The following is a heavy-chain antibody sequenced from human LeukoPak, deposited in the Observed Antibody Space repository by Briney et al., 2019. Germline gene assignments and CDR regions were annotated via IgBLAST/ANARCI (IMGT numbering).Heavy chain of an antibody. J-gene: IGHJ4*02. V-gene: IGHV4-4*07. CDR2: IYTSGGT. Sequence: SETLSLTCTVSGGSISSGYWMWLRQPAGKGLEWIGRIYTSGGTRYNPSLRGRVTMSAVTSKNQFSLKLSSVTAADTAVYYCARGIRVTASLLSVGFYFDDWGQGTLVTDSS. CDR1: GGSISSGY. CDR3: ARGIRVTASLLSVGFYFDD. D-gene: IGHD2-21*02.